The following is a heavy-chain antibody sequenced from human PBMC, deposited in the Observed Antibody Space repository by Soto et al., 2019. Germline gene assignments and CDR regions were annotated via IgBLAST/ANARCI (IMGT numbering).Heavy chain of an antibody. V-gene: IGHV3-9*01. CDR3: ARRGGDITNGPFDF. CDR1: GFTFDDSA. Sequence: GGSLRLSCAASGFTFDDSAMHWVRQVPGKGLQWVSGISWNSGRIGYADSVKGRFTISRDNAKNSLYLQMNSLRVEDTALYYCARRGGDITNGPFDFWGQGTLVTVSS. J-gene: IGHJ4*02. D-gene: IGHD5-12*01. CDR2: ISWNSGRI.